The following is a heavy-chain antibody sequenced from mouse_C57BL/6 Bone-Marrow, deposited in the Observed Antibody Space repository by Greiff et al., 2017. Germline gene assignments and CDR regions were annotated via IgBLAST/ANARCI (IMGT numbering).Heavy chain of an antibody. CDR3: ARRGEDYFDY. CDR2: IDPSDSYT. J-gene: IGHJ2*01. CDR1: GYTFTSYW. Sequence: QVQLQQPGAELVMPGASVKLSCKASGYTFTSYWMHWVKQRPGQGLEWIGEIDPSDSYTNYNQKFKGKSKLTVDKSSSTAYMQLSSLTSEDSAVYYCARRGEDYFDYWGQGTTLTVSS. V-gene: IGHV1-69*01. D-gene: IGHD2-13*01.